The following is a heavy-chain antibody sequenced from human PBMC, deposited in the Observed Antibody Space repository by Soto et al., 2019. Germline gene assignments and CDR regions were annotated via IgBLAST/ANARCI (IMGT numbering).Heavy chain of an antibody. CDR1: GFTFSSDW. CDR3: ARARTSKGGLDI. V-gene: IGHV3-74*01. J-gene: IGHJ6*02. CDR2: IISGGTRV. Sequence: GGSMRRSCAASGFTFSSDWMNWVRQSPGKGLEWVSRIISGGTRVSYADSVKGLFTITRDHAKKTLYLEMHSLTVDDTAVYDCARARTSKGGLDIWGQGTTVTVSS.